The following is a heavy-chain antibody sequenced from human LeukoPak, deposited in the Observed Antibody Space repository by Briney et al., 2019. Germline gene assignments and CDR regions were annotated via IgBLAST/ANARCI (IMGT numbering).Heavy chain of an antibody. D-gene: IGHD6-13*01. CDR2: INPNSGGT. CDR3: ARGERRQLVGSSEKYFLH. J-gene: IGHJ1*01. CDR1: GYTFTGYY. V-gene: IGHV1-2*02. Sequence: ASVKVSCKASGYTFTGYYMHWVRQAPGQGLEWMGWINPNSGGTNYAQKFQGRVTMTRDTSASTAYMVLSSLRSDDMAVYYCARGERRQLVGSSEKYFLHWGQGTLVTVSS.